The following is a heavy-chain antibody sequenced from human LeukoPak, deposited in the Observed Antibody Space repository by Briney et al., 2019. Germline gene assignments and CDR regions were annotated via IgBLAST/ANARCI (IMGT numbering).Heavy chain of an antibody. CDR2: INPSGGST. Sequence: ASVKVSCKASGYTFTSYYMHWVRQAPGQGLEWMGIINPSGGSTSYAQKLQGGVTMTRDTSTSTVYMELSSLRSEDTAVYYCARDILSVVPAAITENWGQGTLVTVSS. D-gene: IGHD2-2*01. CDR3: ARDILSVVPAAITEN. CDR1: GYTFTSYY. J-gene: IGHJ4*02. V-gene: IGHV1-46*01.